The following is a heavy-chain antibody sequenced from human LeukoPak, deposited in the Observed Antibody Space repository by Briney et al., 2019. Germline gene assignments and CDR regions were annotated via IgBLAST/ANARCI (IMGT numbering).Heavy chain of an antibody. CDR2: INRSGST. CDR1: GGSFSGYY. CDR3: ARVPYYDFWSGYYPFDY. Sequence: SETLSLTCAVYGGSFSGYYWSWIRQPPGKGLEWIGEINRSGSTNYNPSLKSRVTISVVTSKNQFSLKLSSVTAADTAVYYCARVPYYDFWSGYYPFDYWGQGTLVTVSS. J-gene: IGHJ4*02. D-gene: IGHD3-3*01. V-gene: IGHV4-34*01.